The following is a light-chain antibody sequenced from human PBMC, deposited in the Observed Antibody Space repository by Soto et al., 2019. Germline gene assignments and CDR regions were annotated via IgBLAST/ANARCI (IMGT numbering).Light chain of an antibody. V-gene: IGKV1-5*01. Sequence: DIQMTQSPSTLSASVGDRVTITCRASQSINSWVAWFQQKPGKAPKVLIYDASTLESGVPSRFSGNGSGTEFTLTIDSLQPDDVATYYCQGYNAFSQTFGQGTKVEI. CDR2: DAS. J-gene: IGKJ1*01. CDR3: QGYNAFSQT. CDR1: QSINSW.